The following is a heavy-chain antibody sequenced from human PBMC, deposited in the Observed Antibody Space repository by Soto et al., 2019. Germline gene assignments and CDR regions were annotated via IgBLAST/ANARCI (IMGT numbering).Heavy chain of an antibody. CDR1: GGSISGHY. D-gene: IGHD6-13*01. CDR2: INHSGRT. J-gene: IGHJ4*02. V-gene: IGHV4-34*01. CDR3: ARGNIAAALVY. Sequence: QVQLQQWGAGLLKPSETLSLTCAVYGGSISGHYWNWIRQPPGKGLEWIGEINHSGRTNYNPSLKSRVTISVDTSKNQFSLNRGSVTAADTAVYFCARGNIAAALVYWGQGTLVTVSS.